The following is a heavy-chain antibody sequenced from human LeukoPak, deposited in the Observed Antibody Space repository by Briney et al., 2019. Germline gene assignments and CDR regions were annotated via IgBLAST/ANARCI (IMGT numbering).Heavy chain of an antibody. CDR3: AKGLGVVIDFLVFDN. D-gene: IGHD3-3*01. CDR2: TSESGGST. J-gene: IGHJ4*02. CDR1: GFTFSSYA. Sequence: GGSLRLSCEASGFTFSSYAMGWVRQAPGKGLEWVSVTSESGGSTHYADSVKGRFTIYRDNSKNTLYLQMNSLRAEDTAIYYCAKGLGVVIDFLVFDNWGQGTLVTVSS. V-gene: IGHV3-23*01.